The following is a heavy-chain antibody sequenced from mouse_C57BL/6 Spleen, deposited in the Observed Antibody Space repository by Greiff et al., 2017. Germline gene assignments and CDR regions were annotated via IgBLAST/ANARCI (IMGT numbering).Heavy chain of an antibody. J-gene: IGHJ1*03. CDR3: ARVGGNYVYFDV. CDR1: GFTFSDYY. Sequence: EVQLVESEGGLVQPGSSMKLSCTASGFTFSDYYMAWVRQVPEKGLEWVANINYDGSSTYYLDSLKSRFIISRDNAKNILYLQMSSLKSEDTATYYCARVGGNYVYFDVWGTGTTVTVSS. CDR2: INYDGSST. V-gene: IGHV5-16*01. D-gene: IGHD2-1*01.